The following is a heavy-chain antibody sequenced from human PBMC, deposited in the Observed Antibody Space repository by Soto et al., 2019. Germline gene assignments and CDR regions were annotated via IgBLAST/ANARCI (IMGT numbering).Heavy chain of an antibody. Sequence: EVQLVESGGGLVKPGGSLRLSCAASGFTFSSYSMNWVRQAPGKGLEWVSSISSSSSYIYYADSVKGRFTISRDNAKNSLYLQMNSLRAEDTAVYYCARFRGGAATAFDYWGQGTLDTVSS. CDR2: ISSSSSYI. V-gene: IGHV3-21*01. J-gene: IGHJ4*02. CDR1: GFTFSSYS. CDR3: ARFRGGAATAFDY. D-gene: IGHD2-15*01.